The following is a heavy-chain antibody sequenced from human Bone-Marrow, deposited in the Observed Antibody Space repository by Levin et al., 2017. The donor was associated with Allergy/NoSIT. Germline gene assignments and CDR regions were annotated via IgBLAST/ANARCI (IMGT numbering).Heavy chain of an antibody. CDR3: VISSAAFES. J-gene: IGHJ4*02. V-gene: IGHV3-74*03. CDR2: IDQNGDET. CDR1: GFTFSRYW. D-gene: IGHD6-25*01. Sequence: GGSLRLSCAASGFTFSRYWMHWVRQAPGEGPVWVSRIDQNGDETTYADSVEGRFTTSRDNAKNTLHLQMNSLRVEDTALYYCVISSAAFESWGQGTLVTVSS.